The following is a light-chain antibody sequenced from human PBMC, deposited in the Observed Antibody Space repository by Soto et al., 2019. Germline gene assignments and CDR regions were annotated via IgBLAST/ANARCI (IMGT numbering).Light chain of an antibody. J-gene: IGKJ1*01. Sequence: IVMTQSPSALSASLGERATISCRASQSISDTLAWYQQKPGKAPKRLIYTASRVQSGVPSRFSGSGSGTDFTLTISSLQSEDFAVYYCQQYNSWPWTLGQGTKVDI. CDR3: QQYNSWPWT. CDR2: TAS. CDR1: QSISDT. V-gene: IGKV3-15*01.